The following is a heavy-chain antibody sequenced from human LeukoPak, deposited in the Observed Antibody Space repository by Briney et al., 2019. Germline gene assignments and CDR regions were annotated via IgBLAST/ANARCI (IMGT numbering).Heavy chain of an antibody. CDR3: ARRRDGHNYSYFDY. CDR2: ISYSGST. Sequence: TSETLSLTCTVGGGSISSISYYWGWIRQTPGKGLEWIGSISYSGSTYFNSSLKSRVTISVDTSKNQFSLKLSSMTAADTAVYYCARRRDGHNYSYFDYWGQGSLVTVSS. J-gene: IGHJ4*02. D-gene: IGHD5-24*01. CDR1: GGSISSISYY. V-gene: IGHV4-39*01.